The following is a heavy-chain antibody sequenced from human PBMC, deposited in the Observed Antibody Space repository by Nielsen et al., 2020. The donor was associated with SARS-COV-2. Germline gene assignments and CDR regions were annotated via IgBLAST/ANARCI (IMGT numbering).Heavy chain of an antibody. J-gene: IGHJ4*02. Sequence: GESLKISCAASGFTFSSYAMSWVRQAPGKGPEWVSVLYSGGTTYYPDSVKGRFTISRDNSKNTVDLQMNGLRADDTAVYYCARLRGYTHFDYWGQGILVTVSS. V-gene: IGHV3-23*03. CDR1: GFTFSSYA. D-gene: IGHD5-12*01. CDR3: ARLRGYTHFDY. CDR2: LYSGGTT.